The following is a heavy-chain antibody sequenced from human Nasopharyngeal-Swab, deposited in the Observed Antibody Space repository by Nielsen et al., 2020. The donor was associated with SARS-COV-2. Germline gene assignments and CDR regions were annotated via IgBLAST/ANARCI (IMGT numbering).Heavy chain of an antibody. D-gene: IGHD2-21*02. Sequence: GGSLRLSCAASGFTFSTYTMNWVRQAPGKGLEWVSSISGSSAYIWYADSVKGRFTVSRDNAKNSLYLQMNNLSADDTAIYYCARTAAFCGGDCYSEYFPPWGQGTLVPVSS. CDR1: GFTFSTYT. V-gene: IGHV3-21*01. J-gene: IGHJ1*01. CDR2: ISGSSAYI. CDR3: ARTAAFCGGDCYSEYFPP.